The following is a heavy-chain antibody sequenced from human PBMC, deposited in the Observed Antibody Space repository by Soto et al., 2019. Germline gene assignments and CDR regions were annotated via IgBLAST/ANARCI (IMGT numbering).Heavy chain of an antibody. D-gene: IGHD2-15*01. CDR3: ARGRYCSGGSCYTAYYYYYYMDV. J-gene: IGHJ6*03. Sequence: PPGQGLEWIGEINHSGSTNYNPSLKSRVTISVDTSKNQFSLKLSSVTAADTAVYYCARGRYCSGGSCYTAYYYYYYMDVWGKGTTVTV. V-gene: IGHV4-34*01. CDR2: INHSGST.